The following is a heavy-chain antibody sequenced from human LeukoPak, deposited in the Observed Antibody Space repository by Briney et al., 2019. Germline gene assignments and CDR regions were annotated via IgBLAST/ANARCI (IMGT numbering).Heavy chain of an antibody. Sequence: PSETLSLTCTVSGCSITGYHWSWIRQPPGKGLEWIGYIYSSGGTEYKPSLKSRATISADTSKNQFSLKLTSVTAADTAIYYCARRNDFDIWGQGTMVTVSS. CDR2: IYSSGGT. V-gene: IGHV4-4*08. CDR1: GCSITGYH. CDR3: ARRNDFDI. J-gene: IGHJ3*02.